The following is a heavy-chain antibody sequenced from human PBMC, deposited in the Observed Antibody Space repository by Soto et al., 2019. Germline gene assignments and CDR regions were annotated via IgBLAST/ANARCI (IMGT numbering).Heavy chain of an antibody. CDR2: IIPVLDIE. J-gene: IGHJ4*02. D-gene: IGHD1-7*01. Sequence: QVQLVQSGAEVKKPGSSVKVSCKVSGGTFSSYTISWVRQAPGQGLEWMGRIIPVLDIEKYAQKFQGRVTMTAEKSTSTAYMELVSLRSEDTAVYYSAGLTETGTTAYDYWGQGTLVNVSS. CDR1: GGTFSSYT. V-gene: IGHV1-69*02. CDR3: AGLTETGTTAYDY.